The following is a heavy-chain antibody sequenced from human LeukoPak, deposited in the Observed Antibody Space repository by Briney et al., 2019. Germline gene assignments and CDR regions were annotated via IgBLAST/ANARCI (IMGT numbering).Heavy chain of an antibody. Sequence: PGGSLRLSCGASGFTVSSNYMSWVRQAPGKGLEWVSVIYSGGSTYYADSVKGRFTISRDNSKNTLYLQMNSLRAEDTAVYYCARDATAGYSSGWGQGTLVTVSS. V-gene: IGHV3-66*02. CDR1: GFTVSSNY. D-gene: IGHD6-19*01. J-gene: IGHJ4*02. CDR3: ARDATAGYSSG. CDR2: IYSGGST.